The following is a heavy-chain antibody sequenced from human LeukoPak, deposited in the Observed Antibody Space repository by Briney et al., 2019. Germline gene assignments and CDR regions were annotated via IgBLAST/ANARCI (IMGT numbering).Heavy chain of an antibody. D-gene: IGHD1-7*01. CDR1: GFTFSSHS. CDR2: ISSSSSYI. V-gene: IGHV3-21*01. CDR3: ARGQENYGYTFDY. Sequence: GGSLRLSCAASGFTFSSHSMNWVRQAPGKGLEWVSSISSSSSYIYYADSVKGRFTISRDNAKNSLFLQMNSLRAEDAAVYYCARGQENYGYTFDYWGQGTLVTVSS. J-gene: IGHJ4*02.